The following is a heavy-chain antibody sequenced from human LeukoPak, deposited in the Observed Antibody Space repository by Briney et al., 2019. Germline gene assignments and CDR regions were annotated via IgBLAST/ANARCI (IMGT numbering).Heavy chain of an antibody. CDR1: GGSISTYY. CDR2: IYYSGGT. CDR3: ARHNYDILTGYRDNWFDP. Sequence: PSETLSLTCTVSGGSISTYYWSWIRQPPGKGLEWIGYIYYSGGTNYNPSLKSRVTISVDTSKNQFSLKLSSVTAADTAVYYCARHNYDILTGYRDNWFDPWGQGTLVTVSS. J-gene: IGHJ5*02. V-gene: IGHV4-59*08. D-gene: IGHD3-9*01.